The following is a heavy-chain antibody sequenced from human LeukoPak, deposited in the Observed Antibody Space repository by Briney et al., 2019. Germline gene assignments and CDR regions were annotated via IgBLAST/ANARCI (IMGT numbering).Heavy chain of an antibody. J-gene: IGHJ4*02. CDR3: ARGGWRIVPAAMEYYFDY. D-gene: IGHD2-2*01. CDR2: INHSGST. V-gene: IGHV4-34*01. Sequence: GSLRLSCAASGFTFSDYYWSWIRQPPGKGLEWIGEINHSGSTNYNPSLKSRVTISVDTSKNQFSLKLSSVTAADTAVYYCARGGWRIVPAAMEYYFDYWGQGTLVTVSS. CDR1: GFTFSDYY.